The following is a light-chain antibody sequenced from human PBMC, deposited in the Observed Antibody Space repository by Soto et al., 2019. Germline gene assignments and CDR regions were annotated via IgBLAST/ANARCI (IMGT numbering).Light chain of an antibody. CDR1: QSVSSSY. V-gene: IGKV3-20*01. CDR2: GAS. Sequence: EIVLTQSPGTLSLSPGERATLSCRASQSVSSSYLAWYQQKPGQAPRLLIYGASSRATGIPDRFSGSGSGTDFTFTISRLEPEDFAVYYCKKYGSSPRTFGKGTKVDIK. J-gene: IGKJ1*01. CDR3: KKYGSSPRT.